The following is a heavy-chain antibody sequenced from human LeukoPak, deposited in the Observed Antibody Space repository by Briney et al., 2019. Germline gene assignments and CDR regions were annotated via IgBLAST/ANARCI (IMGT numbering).Heavy chain of an antibody. Sequence: SETLSLTCTVSGGSLSSYYWSWIRQPPGKGLEWIGYIYYSGSTNYNPSLTSRVTISVDTSKNQFSLKLSSVTAADTAVYYCARIEDYGGNSVNYWGQGTLVTVSS. CDR1: GGSLSSYY. J-gene: IGHJ4*02. D-gene: IGHD4-23*01. CDR2: IYYSGST. CDR3: ARIEDYGGNSVNY. V-gene: IGHV4-59*01.